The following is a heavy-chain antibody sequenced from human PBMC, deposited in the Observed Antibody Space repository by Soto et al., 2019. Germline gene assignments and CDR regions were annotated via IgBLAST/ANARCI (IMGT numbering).Heavy chain of an antibody. CDR2: IIPIFGTA. V-gene: IGHV1-69*13. J-gene: IGHJ6*02. D-gene: IGHD2-2*01. CDR1: GGTFSSYA. Sequence: SVKVSCKASGGTFSSYAISWVRQAPGQGLEWMGGIIPIFGTANYAQKFQGRVTITADESTSTAYMELSSLRSEDKAVYYCAGIPSYCSSTRCYFVGYYYYGMDVWGQGTPVTVYS. CDR3: AGIPSYCSSTRCYFVGYYYYGMDV.